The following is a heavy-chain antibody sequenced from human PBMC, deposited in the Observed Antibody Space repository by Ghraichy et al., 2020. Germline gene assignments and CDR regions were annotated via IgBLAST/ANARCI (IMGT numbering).Heavy chain of an antibody. V-gene: IGHV3-7*01. CDR3: VSGSNSRAWFL. J-gene: IGHJ4*02. Sequence: GGSLRLSCAASGFTFGGYSMRWVRQAPGKGLEWVASIREDGSEKYKVDSVKGRFTISRDNAKSSLYLQMNSLRAEDTAVYYCVSGSNSRAWFLWGQGTLVTGFS. CDR1: GFTFGGYS. D-gene: IGHD2/OR15-2a*01. CDR2: IREDGSEK.